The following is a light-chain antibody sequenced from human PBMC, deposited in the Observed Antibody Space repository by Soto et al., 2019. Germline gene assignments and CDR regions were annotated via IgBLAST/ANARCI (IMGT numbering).Light chain of an antibody. J-gene: IGLJ3*02. CDR1: SANVGTNT. V-gene: IGLV1-44*01. Sequence: QSVLTQPPSASGTPGQRVAISCSGSSANVGTNTVNWYQQLPGTAPKLLVHSNNQRPSGVPDRFSGSKSGTSGSLAISGLQSEDEADYYCAAWDDSLNGWVFGGGTKVTVL. CDR2: SNN. CDR3: AAWDDSLNGWV.